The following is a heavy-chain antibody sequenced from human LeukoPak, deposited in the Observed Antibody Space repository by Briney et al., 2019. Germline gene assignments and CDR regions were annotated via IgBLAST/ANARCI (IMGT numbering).Heavy chain of an antibody. CDR1: GGSISSYW. CDR3: VGHYYDSGRYAQDAFDV. CDR2: IHHSGST. V-gene: IGHV4-59*08. D-gene: IGHD3-10*01. J-gene: IGHJ3*01. Sequence: SETLSLTCTVSGGSISSYWWSWIRQPPGKGLEWIGYIHHSGSTNYNPSLKSRVTMSVDTSKNQVSLKLSSVTAADTAVFYCVGHYYDSGRYAQDAFDVWGPGTMVTVSP.